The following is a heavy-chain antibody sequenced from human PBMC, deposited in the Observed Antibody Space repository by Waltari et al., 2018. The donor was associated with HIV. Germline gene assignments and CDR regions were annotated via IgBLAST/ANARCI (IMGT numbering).Heavy chain of an antibody. CDR1: GGSFRGFY. D-gene: IGHD6-19*01. CDR2: VNHVGRT. Sequence: QVHLEQWGTGLLRPSETLSLTCAVYGGSFRGFYWGWYRQSPGGGLEWIGEVNHVGRTNYSPSLKGRVTVSVDTSKNQFSLTMRSVTAADTAVYYCARDSAPGLAVDDDDGEFFYYGLDVWGQGTTVTVSS. CDR3: ARDSAPGLAVDDDDGEFFYYGLDV. V-gene: IGHV4-34*01. J-gene: IGHJ6*01.